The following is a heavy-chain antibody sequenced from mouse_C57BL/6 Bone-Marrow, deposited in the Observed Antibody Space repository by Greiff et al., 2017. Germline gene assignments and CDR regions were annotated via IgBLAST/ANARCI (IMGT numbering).Heavy chain of an antibody. Sequence: QVHVKQPGAELAKPGASVKLSCKASGYTFTSYWMHWVKQRPGQGLEWIGYINPSSGYTKYNQKFKDKATLTADKSSSTAYMQLSSLTYEDSAVYYCARRNAMDYWGQGTSVTVSS. CDR1: GYTFTSYW. CDR2: INPSSGYT. CDR3: ARRNAMDY. V-gene: IGHV1-7*01. J-gene: IGHJ4*01.